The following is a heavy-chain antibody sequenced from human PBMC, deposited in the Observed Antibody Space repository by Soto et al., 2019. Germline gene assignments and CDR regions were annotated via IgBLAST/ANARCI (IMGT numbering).Heavy chain of an antibody. CDR2: ISGGGGST. V-gene: IGHV3-23*01. Sequence: EVQLLESGGGLVQPGGSLRLSCAASGFTFSSYAMSWVRQAPGKGLEWVSAISGGGGSTYYADSVKGRFTISRDNSKNPLYLQMNSLRAEDTAVYYCAKDSGQRWLQLGWYFDLWGRGTLVTVSS. J-gene: IGHJ2*01. D-gene: IGHD5-12*01. CDR1: GFTFSSYA. CDR3: AKDSGQRWLQLGWYFDL.